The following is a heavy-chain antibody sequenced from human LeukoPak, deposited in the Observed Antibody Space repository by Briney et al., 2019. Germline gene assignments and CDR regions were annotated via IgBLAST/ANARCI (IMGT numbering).Heavy chain of an antibody. D-gene: IGHD6-13*01. CDR1: GYTFTSYY. V-gene: IGHV1-46*01. Sequence: ASVKVSCKASGYTFTSYYMHWVRQAPGQGLEWMGIINPSGGSTRYAQKFQGRVTMTRDMSTSTVYMELSSLRSEDTAVYYCARDPAATDYYMDVWGKGTTVTVSS. CDR2: INPSGGST. J-gene: IGHJ6*03. CDR3: ARDPAATDYYMDV.